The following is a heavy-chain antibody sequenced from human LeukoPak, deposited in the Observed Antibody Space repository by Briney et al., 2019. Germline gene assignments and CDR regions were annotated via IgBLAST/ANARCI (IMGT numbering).Heavy chain of an antibody. D-gene: IGHD1-7*01. CDR2: IIPIFGTA. CDR3: ARDLTGSITGTTDVPFDY. CDR1: GGTFSSYA. Sequence: ASVKVSCKASGGTFSSYAISWVRQAPGQGLEWMGGIIPIFGTANYAQKFQGRVTITADESTSTAYMELSSLRSEDTAVYYCARDLTGSITGTTDVPFDYWGQGTLVTVSS. J-gene: IGHJ4*02. V-gene: IGHV1-69*13.